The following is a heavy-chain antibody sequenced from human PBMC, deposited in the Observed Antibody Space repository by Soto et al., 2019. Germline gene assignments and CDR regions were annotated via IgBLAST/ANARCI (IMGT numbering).Heavy chain of an antibody. Sequence: ASVKVSCKASGGTFSSYAISWVRQAPGQGLEWMGGIIPIFGTANYAQKFQGRVTITADESMSTAYMELSSLRSEDTAVYYCARLNYYGSGSQSDYWGQGTLVTVSS. D-gene: IGHD3-10*01. V-gene: IGHV1-69*13. CDR1: GGTFSSYA. J-gene: IGHJ4*02. CDR2: IIPIFGTA. CDR3: ARLNYYGSGSQSDY.